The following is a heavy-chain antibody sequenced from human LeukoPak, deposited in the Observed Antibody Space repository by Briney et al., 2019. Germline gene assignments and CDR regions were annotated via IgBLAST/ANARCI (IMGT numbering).Heavy chain of an antibody. Sequence: ASVKVSCKASGGTFSSYAISWVRQAPGQGLEWMGRIIPILGIANYAQKFQGRVTITADKSTSTAYMELSSVTAADTAVYYCARSWFAVRGGGPSNWFDPWGQGTLVTVSS. CDR1: GGTFSSYA. CDR2: IIPILGIA. J-gene: IGHJ5*02. D-gene: IGHD3-10*01. V-gene: IGHV1-69*04. CDR3: ARSWFAVRGGGPSNWFDP.